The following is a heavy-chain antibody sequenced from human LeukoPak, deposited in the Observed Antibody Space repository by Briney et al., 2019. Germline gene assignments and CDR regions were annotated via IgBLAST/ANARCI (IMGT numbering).Heavy chain of an antibody. CDR1: GYTFTSYG. CDR2: ISAYNGNT. CDR3: AREEGYSSSWYGRNYYYYGMDV. V-gene: IGHV1-18*01. Sequence: GASVKVSCKASGYTFTSYGISWVRQAPGQGLEWMGWISAYNGNTNYAQKLRGRVTMTTDTSTSTAYMELRSLRSDDTAVYYCAREEGYSSSWYGRNYYYYGMDVWGQGTTVTVSS. J-gene: IGHJ6*02. D-gene: IGHD6-13*01.